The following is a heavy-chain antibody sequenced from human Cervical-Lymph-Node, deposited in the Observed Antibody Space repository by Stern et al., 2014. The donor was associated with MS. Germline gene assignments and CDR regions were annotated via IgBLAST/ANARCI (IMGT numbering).Heavy chain of an antibody. CDR1: GYTFTAYA. CDR2: INTNTGNP. Sequence: VQLVQSGSELKKPGASVKVFCKASGYTFTAYAMNWVRQAPGQGLEWMGWINTNTGNPTYAQVFTGRFVFSLDTSVSTAFLQINNLKAEDTAVYYCARRSSAVLRRTDYWGQGTLITVSS. J-gene: IGHJ4*02. V-gene: IGHV7-4-1*02. CDR3: ARRSSAVLRRTDY. D-gene: IGHD2/OR15-2a*01.